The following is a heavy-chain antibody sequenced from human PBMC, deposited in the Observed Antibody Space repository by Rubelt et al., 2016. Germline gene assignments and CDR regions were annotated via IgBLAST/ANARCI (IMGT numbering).Heavy chain of an antibody. CDR1: GGTFSSYA. CDR3: ARVQYSSGWYFDY. V-gene: IGHV1-69*01. Sequence: QVQLVQSGAEVKKPGSSVKVSCTASGGTFSSYAIRWVRQAPGTGLEWMGGVIPIRGTANYEQKLQGMVTITADESTSTAYMELSSLRSEDTAVYYCARVQYSSGWYFDYWGQGTLVTVSS. CDR2: VIPIRGTA. D-gene: IGHD6-19*01. J-gene: IGHJ4*02.